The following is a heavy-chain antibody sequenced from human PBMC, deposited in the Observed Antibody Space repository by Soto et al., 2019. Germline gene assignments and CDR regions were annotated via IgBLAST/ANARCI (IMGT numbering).Heavy chain of an antibody. V-gene: IGHV1-69*02. CDR1: GGTFSSYP. CDR2: SIPILGIA. D-gene: IGHD2-15*01. J-gene: IGHJ6*02. CDR3: ARAVDGGSCYPLGGVRCGMDV. Sequence: QVQLVQSGAEVKKPGSSVKVSCTASGGTFSSYPISWVRQAPGQGLEWMGRSIPILGIANYAQKFQGKVTITADKRITTAYMEVSSLSSEDTAVYYCARAVDGGSCYPLGGVRCGMDVWGQGTTVTVSS.